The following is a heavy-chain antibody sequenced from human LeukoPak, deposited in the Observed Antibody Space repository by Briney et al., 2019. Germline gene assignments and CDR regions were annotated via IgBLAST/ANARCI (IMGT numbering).Heavy chain of an antibody. J-gene: IGHJ4*02. D-gene: IGHD5-12*01. V-gene: IGHV4-34*01. CDR2: MNHSEST. CDR1: GGPFSGYY. CDR3: ATRTGDIVATIPSYFDY. Sequence: SDTLSLPCAVYGGPFSGYYWSWLRQPPGKGLEWIGEMNHSESTNHNPSLKSRVTIAVDTSKNQFSLKLSSVTAADTAVYFCATRTGDIVATIPSYFDYWGQGTLVTVSS.